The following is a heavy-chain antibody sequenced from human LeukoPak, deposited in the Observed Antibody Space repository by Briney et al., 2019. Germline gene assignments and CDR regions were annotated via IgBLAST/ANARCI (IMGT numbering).Heavy chain of an antibody. V-gene: IGHV4-34*01. CDR3: ARGYGDPTDKFDY. CDR1: GGSFCGYY. D-gene: IGHD4-17*01. Sequence: SETLSLTCAVYGGSFCGYYWSWIRQPSGKGLEWIGEINHSGSTNYNPSLKSRVTISVDTSKNQFSLKLSSVTAADTAVYYCARGYGDPTDKFDYWGQGTLVTVSS. CDR2: INHSGST. J-gene: IGHJ4*02.